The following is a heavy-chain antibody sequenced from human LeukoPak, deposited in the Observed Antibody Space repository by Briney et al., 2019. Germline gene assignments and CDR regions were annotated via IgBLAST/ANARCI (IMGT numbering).Heavy chain of an antibody. D-gene: IGHD5-12*01. CDR2: IYTSGST. Sequence: SETLSLTCTVSGGSISSGSYYWSWIRQPAGKGLERIGRIYTSGSTNYNPSLKSRVTISVDTSKNQFSLKLSSVTAADTAVYYCARGYIVATISLWFDPWGQGTLVTVSS. V-gene: IGHV4-61*02. J-gene: IGHJ5*02. CDR1: GGSISSGSYY. CDR3: ARGYIVATISLWFDP.